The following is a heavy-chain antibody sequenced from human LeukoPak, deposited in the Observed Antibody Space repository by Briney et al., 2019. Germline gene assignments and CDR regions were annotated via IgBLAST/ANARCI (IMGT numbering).Heavy chain of an antibody. CDR2: VYSSGST. CDR3: ARDSTGVIDY. D-gene: IGHD4-17*01. CDR1: GVSISPHY. V-gene: IGHV4-59*11. Sequence: SETLSLTCTVSGVSISPHYWGWIRRPPGKRLEWIGYVYSSGSTNYNPSLKSRVTISLDTSKNQFSLKLNSVTAADTAVYYCARDSTGVIDYWGQGALVTVSS. J-gene: IGHJ4*02.